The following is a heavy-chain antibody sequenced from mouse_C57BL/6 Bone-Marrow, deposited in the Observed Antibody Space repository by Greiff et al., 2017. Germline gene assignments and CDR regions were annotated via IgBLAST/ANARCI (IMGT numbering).Heavy chain of an antibody. CDR1: GYTFTSYW. CDR2: INPSNGGT. Sequence: VQLQHPGTELVKPGASVKLSCKASGYTFTSYWMHWVKQRPGQGLEWIGNINPSNGGTNYNEKFKSKATLTVDKSSSTAYMQLSSLTSEDSAVYYCARTALLRYWYFDVWGTGTTVTVSS. CDR3: ARTALLRYWYFDV. V-gene: IGHV1-53*01. J-gene: IGHJ1*03. D-gene: IGHD1-2*01.